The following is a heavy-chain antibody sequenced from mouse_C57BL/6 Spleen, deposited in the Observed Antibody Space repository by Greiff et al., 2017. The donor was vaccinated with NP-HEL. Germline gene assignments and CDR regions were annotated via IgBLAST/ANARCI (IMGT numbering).Heavy chain of an antibody. V-gene: IGHV1-15*01. Sequence: QVQLQQSGAELVRPGASVTLSCKASGYTFTDYEMHWVKQTPVHGLEWIGAIDPETGGTAYNQKFKGKAILTADKSSSTAYMELRSLTSEDSAVYYCTRGGYDAPFAYWGQGTLVTVSA. CDR1: GYTFTDYE. CDR3: TRGGYDAPFAY. J-gene: IGHJ3*01. D-gene: IGHD2-3*01. CDR2: IDPETGGT.